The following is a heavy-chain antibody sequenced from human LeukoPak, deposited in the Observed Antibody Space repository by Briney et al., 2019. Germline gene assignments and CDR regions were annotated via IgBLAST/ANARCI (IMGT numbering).Heavy chain of an antibody. CDR3: ARTSPKNGAFDL. CDR2: IYSRGST. V-gene: IGHV4-4*07. D-gene: IGHD2-8*01. J-gene: IGHJ3*01. CDR1: GGSITNYY. Sequence: SETLSLTCTVSGGSITNYYWSWIRQPAGKGLEWIGRIYSRGSTNYNPSLNSRVTMSVDTSKNQFSLKLTSVTAADTAVYYCARTSPKNGAFDLWGQGTMVTVSS.